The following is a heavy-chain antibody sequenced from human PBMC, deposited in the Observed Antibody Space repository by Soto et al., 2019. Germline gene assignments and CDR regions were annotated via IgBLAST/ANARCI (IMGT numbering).Heavy chain of an antibody. D-gene: IGHD3-3*01. J-gene: IGHJ5*02. V-gene: IGHV4-34*01. CDR2: INHSGST. Sequence: SETLSLTCAVYGGSFGGYYWSWIRQPQGKGLEWIGEINHSGSTNYNPSLKSRVTISVDTSKNQFSLKLSSVAAADTAVYYCARGGLMYYDFWSGYYTGPGCFDPWGQGTRVTAPQ. CDR3: ARGGLMYYDFWSGYYTGPGCFDP. CDR1: GGSFGGYY.